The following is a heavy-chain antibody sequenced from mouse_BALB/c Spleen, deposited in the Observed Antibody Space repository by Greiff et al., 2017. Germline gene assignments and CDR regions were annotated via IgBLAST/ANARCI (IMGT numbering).Heavy chain of an antibody. D-gene: IGHD2-2*01. CDR2: ISYSGST. Sequence: VQLKESGPSLVKPSQTLSLTCSVTGDSITSGYWNWIRKFPGNKLEYMGYISYSGSTYYNPSLKSRISITRDTSKNQYYLQLNSVTTEDTATYYCARYLYYGYDYAMDYWGQGTSVTVSS. V-gene: IGHV3-8*02. CDR1: GDSITSGY. J-gene: IGHJ4*01. CDR3: ARYLYYGYDYAMDY.